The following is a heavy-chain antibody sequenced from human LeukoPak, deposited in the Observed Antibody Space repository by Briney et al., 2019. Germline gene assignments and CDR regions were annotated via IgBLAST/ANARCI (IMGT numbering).Heavy chain of an antibody. J-gene: IGHJ4*02. CDR2: INPNSGGT. V-gene: IGHV1-2*02. CDR1: GYTFTGYY. Sequence: ASVKVSCKASGYTFTGYYMHWVRQAPGQGLEWMGWINPNSGGTNYAQKFQGRVTMTRDTSISTAYMELSRLRSDDTAVYCCARLYYYDSSGYALDYWGQGTLVTVSS. D-gene: IGHD3-22*01. CDR3: ARLYYYDSSGYALDY.